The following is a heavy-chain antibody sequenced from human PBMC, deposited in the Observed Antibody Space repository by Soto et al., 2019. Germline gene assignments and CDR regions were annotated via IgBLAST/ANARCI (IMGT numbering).Heavy chain of an antibody. J-gene: IGHJ6*02. CDR3: ARALPDPNDIYYYYYGMDV. Sequence: PGGSLRLSCAASGFTFSSYWMHWVRQAPGKGLVWVSRINSDGSSTSYADFVKGRFTISRDNAKNTLYLQMNSLRAEDTAVYYCARALPDPNDIYYYYYGMDVCGQGTTVTVS. V-gene: IGHV3-74*01. CDR1: GFTFSSYW. CDR2: INSDGSST. D-gene: IGHD3-9*01.